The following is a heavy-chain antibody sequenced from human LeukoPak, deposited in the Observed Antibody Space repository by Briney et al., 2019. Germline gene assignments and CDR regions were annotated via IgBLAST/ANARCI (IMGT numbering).Heavy chain of an antibody. CDR3: ARGTSSSWYFSTKSGHWFDP. D-gene: IGHD6-13*01. CDR1: SGSISSYY. J-gene: IGHJ5*02. Sequence: SETLSLTCTVSSGSISSYYWSWIRQPPGKGLEWIGYIYYSGSTNYNPSLKSRVTISVDTSKNQFSLKLSSVTAADTAVYYCARGTSSSWYFSTKSGHWFDPWGQGTLVTVSS. CDR2: IYYSGST. V-gene: IGHV4-59*01.